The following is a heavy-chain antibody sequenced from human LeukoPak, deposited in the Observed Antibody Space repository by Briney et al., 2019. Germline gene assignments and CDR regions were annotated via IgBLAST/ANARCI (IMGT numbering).Heavy chain of an antibody. D-gene: IGHD4-23*01. V-gene: IGHV4-4*07. Sequence: SETLSLTCTVSGGSISSYYWSWIRQPPGKGLEWIGRIHTSGRTNYNPSLKSRVTISVDTSKNQFSLKLSSVTAADTAVYYCARDSDSRYGGWFDPWGQGTLVTVSS. J-gene: IGHJ5*02. CDR3: ARDSDSRYGGWFDP. CDR2: IHTSGRT. CDR1: GGSISSYY.